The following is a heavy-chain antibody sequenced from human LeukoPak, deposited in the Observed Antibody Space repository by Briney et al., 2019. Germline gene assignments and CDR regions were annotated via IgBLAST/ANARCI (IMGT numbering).Heavy chain of an antibody. CDR2: INPNSGGT. CDR3: AREGGGRVVVAAKNWFDP. Sequence: ASVKVSCKASGYTFTGYYMHWVRRAPGQGLEWMGWINPNSGGTNYAQKFQGRVTMTRDTSISTAYMELSRLRSDDTAVYYCAREGGGRVVVAAKNWFDPWGQGTLVTVSS. D-gene: IGHD2-15*01. J-gene: IGHJ5*02. V-gene: IGHV1-2*02. CDR1: GYTFTGYY.